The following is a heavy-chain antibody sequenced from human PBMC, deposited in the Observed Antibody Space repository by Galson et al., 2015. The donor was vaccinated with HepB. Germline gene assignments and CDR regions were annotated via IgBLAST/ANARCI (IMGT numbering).Heavy chain of an antibody. CDR2: IYTSGST. CDR1: GGSISSGSYY. Sequence: TLSLTCTVSGGSISSGSYYWSWIRQPAGKGLEWIGRIYTSGSTNYNPSLKSRVTMSVDTSKNQFSLKLSSVTAADTAVYYCARGSAVSYCSSTSCYTGGYYYYYYMDVWGKGTTVTVSS. V-gene: IGHV4-61*02. CDR3: ARGSAVSYCSSTSCYTGGYYYYYYMDV. J-gene: IGHJ6*03. D-gene: IGHD2-2*02.